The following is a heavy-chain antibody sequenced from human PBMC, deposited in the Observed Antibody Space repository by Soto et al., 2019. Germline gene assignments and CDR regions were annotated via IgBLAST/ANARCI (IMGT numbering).Heavy chain of an antibody. CDR3: ARGIVRGGFDI. CDR1: GGSMSENDYY. CDR2: IYDTWTT. Sequence: QVQLQEAGPGLVRPSQTLSLTCTVAGGSMSENDYYWSWLRQSPGQGLQWIGYIYDTWTTSYSPSLKSRVTMLADTSRNQFSLKLTSVTAADTALYFCARGIVRGGFDIWGQGTLVTVSS. D-gene: IGHD3-10*02. J-gene: IGHJ3*02. V-gene: IGHV4-30-4*01.